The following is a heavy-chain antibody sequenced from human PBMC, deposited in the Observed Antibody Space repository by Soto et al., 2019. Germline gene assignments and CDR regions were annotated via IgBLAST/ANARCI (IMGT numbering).Heavy chain of an antibody. CDR1: GFTVSSNY. J-gene: IGHJ5*02. V-gene: IGHV3-66*01. Sequence: EVQLVESGGGLVQPGGSLRLSCAASGFTVSSNYMSWVRQAPGKGLEWVSVIYSGGSTYYADSVKGRFTISRDNSKNTLYLQMNSLRAEDTAVYYCARDGGGISQADWFDPWGQGTLVTVSS. CDR2: IYSGGST. CDR3: ARDGGGISQADWFDP. D-gene: IGHD3-16*01.